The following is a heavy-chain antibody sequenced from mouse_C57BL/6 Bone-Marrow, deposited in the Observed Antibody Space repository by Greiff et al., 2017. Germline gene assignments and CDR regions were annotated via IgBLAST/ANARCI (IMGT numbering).Heavy chain of an antibody. CDR3: ARDGIYSFAY. CDR2: ISDGGSYT. CDR1: GFTFSSYA. V-gene: IGHV5-4*01. Sequence: EVMLVESGGGLVKPGGSLKLSCAASGFTFSSYAMSWVRQTPEKRLEWVATISDGGSYTYYPDNVKGRFTISRDNAKNNLYLQMSHLKSEDTAMYYCARDGIYSFAYWGQGTLVTVSA. D-gene: IGHD2-1*01. J-gene: IGHJ3*01.